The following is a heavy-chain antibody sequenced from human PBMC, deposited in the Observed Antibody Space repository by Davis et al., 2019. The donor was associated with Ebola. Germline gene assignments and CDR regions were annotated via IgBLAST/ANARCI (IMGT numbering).Heavy chain of an antibody. D-gene: IGHD1-14*01. CDR3: VRSGVRGYYNGMDV. J-gene: IGHJ6*02. CDR1: AYTFTSYY. CDR2: INPSGGST. Sequence: ASAQVSCKASAYTFTSYYMHWVRQPPGQGLEWMGIINPSGGSTSYAQKFQGRVTMTRNTSTSTAYMELSSLRSEDTAVYYCVRSGVRGYYNGMDVWGQGTTVSVSS. V-gene: IGHV1-46*01.